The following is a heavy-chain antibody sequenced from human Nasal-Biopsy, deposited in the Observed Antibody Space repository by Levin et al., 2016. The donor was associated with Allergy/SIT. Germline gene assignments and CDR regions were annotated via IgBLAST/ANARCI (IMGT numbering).Heavy chain of an antibody. CDR1: GFSLRTSQLG. V-gene: IGHV2-5*02. CDR3: ARRPPGSSDAFDV. Sequence: SGPTLVKPAQTLTLTCTFSGFSLRTSQLGVGWIRQPPGKTLEWLGLIYGDDDKRLSPSLESRLSITKDTSRNQVVLTMANMDPLDTATYYCARRPPGSSDAFDVWGQGTTVIASA. D-gene: IGHD3-10*01. J-gene: IGHJ3*01. CDR2: IYGDDDK.